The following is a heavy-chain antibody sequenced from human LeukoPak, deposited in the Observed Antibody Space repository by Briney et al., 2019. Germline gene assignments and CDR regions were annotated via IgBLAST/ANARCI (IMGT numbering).Heavy chain of an antibody. Sequence: GGSLRLSCAASGFTLSGSAMHWVRQASGKGLEWVGRIRSKANSYATAYAASVKGRFTISRDDSKNTAYLQMNSLKTEDTAVYYCTRLGATPFDYWGQGTLVTVSS. CDR3: TRLGATPFDY. J-gene: IGHJ4*02. D-gene: IGHD1-26*01. CDR2: IRSKANSYAT. CDR1: GFTLSGSA. V-gene: IGHV3-73*01.